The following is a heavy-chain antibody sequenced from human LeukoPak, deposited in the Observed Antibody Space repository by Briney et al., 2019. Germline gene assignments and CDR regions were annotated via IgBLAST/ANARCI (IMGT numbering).Heavy chain of an antibody. CDR1: GGSISSYY. Sequence: SEILSLTCTVCGGSISSYYWSWIPQPPGKGLEWIGYIYYSGSTNYNPSLKSRVTISVDTSKNQFSLKLSSVTAADTAVYYCARLTYYYGSGSYRNFDYWGQGTLVTVSS. V-gene: IGHV4-59*08. CDR3: ARLTYYYGSGSYRNFDY. J-gene: IGHJ4*02. D-gene: IGHD3-10*01. CDR2: IYYSGST.